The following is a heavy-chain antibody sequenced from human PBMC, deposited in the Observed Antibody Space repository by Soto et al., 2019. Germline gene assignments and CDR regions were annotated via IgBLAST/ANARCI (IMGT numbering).Heavy chain of an antibody. Sequence: LRLSCAVSGFICSSYDMSWVRQAPGKGLEWVSTILVGGSTHYEDSVKGRFTISRDTSKNTVYLQMNSLTAGDTAVYYCAKATATGGGAFEIYGHGTLVTVS. CDR1: GFICSSYD. D-gene: IGHD2-8*02. J-gene: IGHJ3*02. CDR2: ILVGGST. V-gene: IGHV3-23*01. CDR3: AKATATGGGAFEI.